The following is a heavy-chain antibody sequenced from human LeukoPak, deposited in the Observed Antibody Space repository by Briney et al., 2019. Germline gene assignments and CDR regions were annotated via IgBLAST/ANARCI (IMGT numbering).Heavy chain of an antibody. D-gene: IGHD6-6*01. J-gene: IGHJ5*02. CDR3: AGQLVSEAWFDP. Sequence: PGGSQRLSCVGSGFTFSNYGMNWVRQAPGKGLEWVSYISSSRTSISYADSVKGRFTVSRDNAERSLYLQMKSLRTEDTAVYYCAGQLVSEAWFDPWGQGTLVTVSS. V-gene: IGHV3-21*01. CDR2: ISSSRTSI. CDR1: GFTFSNYG.